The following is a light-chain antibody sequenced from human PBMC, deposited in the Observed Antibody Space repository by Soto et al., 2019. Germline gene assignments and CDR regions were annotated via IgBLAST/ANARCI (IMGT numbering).Light chain of an antibody. CDR3: QSYDSSLSGVV. CDR1: SSNIGAGYD. CDR2: GDS. V-gene: IGLV1-40*01. J-gene: IGLJ2*01. Sequence: VLTQPPSVSGAPGQRVTISCTGSSSNIGAGYDVHWYQQLPGTAPKLLIYGDSNRPSGVPDRFSGSKSGTSASLAITGLQAEDEADYYCQSYDSSLSGVVFGGGTKLTVL.